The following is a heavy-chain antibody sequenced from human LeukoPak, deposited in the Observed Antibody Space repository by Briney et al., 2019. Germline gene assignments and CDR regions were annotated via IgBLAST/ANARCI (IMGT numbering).Heavy chain of an antibody. CDR3: ARDYNDSRGYGMDY. D-gene: IGHD3-22*01. J-gene: IGHJ4*02. Sequence: ASVTVSCKASGYTFTNYPMHWVRQAPGQRLEGMGWINAGNGNTKYSQEFQGRVTFTRDTSASTAYMELSSLRSEDMALYYCARDYNDSRGYGMDYWGQGTLVTVSS. V-gene: IGHV1-3*03. CDR1: GYTFTNYP. CDR2: INAGNGNT.